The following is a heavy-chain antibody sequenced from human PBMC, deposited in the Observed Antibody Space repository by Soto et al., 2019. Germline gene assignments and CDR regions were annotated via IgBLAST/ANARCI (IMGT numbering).Heavy chain of an antibody. CDR2: IYYSGIT. J-gene: IGHJ6*02. V-gene: IGHV4-59*01. CDR3: TKPKYRGVVVNV. Sequence: SETLSLTCTVSGGSISSYYWSWIRQPPGKGLEWIGYIYYSGITNYNPSLKSRVTISVDTSKNQFSLKLSSVTAADTAVYYCTKPKYRGVVVNVWGQGTTVTVSS. D-gene: IGHD3-10*01. CDR1: GGSISSYY.